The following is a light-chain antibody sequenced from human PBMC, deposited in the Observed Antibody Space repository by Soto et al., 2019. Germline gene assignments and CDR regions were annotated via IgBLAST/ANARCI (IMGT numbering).Light chain of an antibody. CDR1: QSVSTSY. V-gene: IGKV3-20*01. Sequence: EIVLTQSAGTLSLSPGERATLSCRASQSVSTSYVAWYQQKFGQAPRLLIYDAFSRATGIPDRFSASGSGTDFTLTISRLEPEDFAVYYCQQYKTFGQGTKVDIK. CDR2: DAF. J-gene: IGKJ1*01. CDR3: QQYKT.